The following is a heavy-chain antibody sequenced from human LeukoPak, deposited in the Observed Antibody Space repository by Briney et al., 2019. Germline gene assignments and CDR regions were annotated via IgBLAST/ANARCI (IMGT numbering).Heavy chain of an antibody. J-gene: IGHJ4*02. CDR3: ARSRRGGYSYGLDY. V-gene: IGHV1-46*01. D-gene: IGHD5-18*01. CDR2: INPSGGST. CDR1: GYTFTSYG. Sequence: ASVKVSCKASGYTFTSYGISWVRQAPGQGLEWMGIINPSGGSTSYVQKFQGRVTMTRDTSTSTVYMELSSLRSEDTAVYYCARSRRGGYSYGLDYWGQGTLVTVSS.